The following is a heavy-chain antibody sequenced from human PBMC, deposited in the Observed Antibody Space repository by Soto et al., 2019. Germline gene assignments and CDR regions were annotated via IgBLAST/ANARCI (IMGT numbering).Heavy chain of an antibody. D-gene: IGHD3-10*01. CDR2: ISYDGSNK. CDR1: GFTFSSYA. V-gene: IGHV3-30-3*01. Sequence: GGSLRLSCAASGFTFSSYAMHWVRQAPGKGLEWVAVISYDGSNKYYADSVKGRFTISRDNSKNTLYLQMNSLRAEDTAVYYCARDSEVRGVITLFDYWGQGTLVTVSS. CDR3: ARDSEVRGVITLFDY. J-gene: IGHJ4*02.